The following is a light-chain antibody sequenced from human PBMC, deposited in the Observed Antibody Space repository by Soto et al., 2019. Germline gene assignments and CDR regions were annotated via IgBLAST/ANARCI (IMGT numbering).Light chain of an antibody. Sequence: QSALTQPASVSGSPGQSTTISCTGTSSDVGGYNYVSWHQQHPGKAPKLMIYDVSNRPSGVSNRFSGSKSGNTASLTISGLQAEDEADYYCSSYTSSSTLVVFGGGTQLTVL. CDR2: DVS. J-gene: IGLJ2*01. CDR1: SSDVGGYNY. CDR3: SSYTSSSTLVV. V-gene: IGLV2-14*01.